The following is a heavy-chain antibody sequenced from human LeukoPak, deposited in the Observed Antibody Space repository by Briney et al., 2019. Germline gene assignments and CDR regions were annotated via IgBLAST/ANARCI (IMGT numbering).Heavy chain of an antibody. CDR3: ARGSSRYRLLFDY. CDR1: GFTFSSYA. V-gene: IGHV3-30-3*01. J-gene: IGHJ4*02. Sequence: GGSLRLSCAASGFTFSSYAMSWVRQAPGKGLEWVAVISYDGSNKYYADSVKGRFTISRDNSKNTLYLQMNSLRAEDTAVYYCARGSSRYRLLFDYWGQGTLVTVSS. D-gene: IGHD6-13*01. CDR2: ISYDGSNK.